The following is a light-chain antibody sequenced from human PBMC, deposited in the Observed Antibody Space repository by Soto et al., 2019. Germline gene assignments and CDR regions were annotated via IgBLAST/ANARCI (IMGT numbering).Light chain of an antibody. J-gene: IGLJ3*02. CDR1: SSNIGAGYD. CDR2: GNS. V-gene: IGLV1-40*01. Sequence: QSVLTQPPSVSGAPGQRVTISCTGSSSNIGAGYDVHWYQQLPGTAPKLLISGNSNRPSGVPDRFSGSKSGTSASLAITGLQDEGAADYSCQSYDSSLSGWVFGGGTKVTVL. CDR3: QSYDSSLSGWV.